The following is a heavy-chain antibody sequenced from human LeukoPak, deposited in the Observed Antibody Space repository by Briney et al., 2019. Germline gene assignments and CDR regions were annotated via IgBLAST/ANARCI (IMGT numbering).Heavy chain of an antibody. J-gene: IGHJ5*02. Sequence: SETLSLTCTVSGGSISSYYWSWIRQPAGKGLEGIGRIYTSGSTNYNPPLKSRVTMSVDTSKNQFSLKLSSVTAADTAVYYCARAVLLWFGEFTDSNWFDPWGQGTLVTVSS. V-gene: IGHV4-4*07. CDR1: GGSISSYY. CDR3: ARAVLLWFGEFTDSNWFDP. D-gene: IGHD3-10*01. CDR2: IYTSGST.